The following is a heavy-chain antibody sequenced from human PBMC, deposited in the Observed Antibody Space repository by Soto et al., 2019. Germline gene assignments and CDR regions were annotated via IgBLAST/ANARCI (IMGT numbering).Heavy chain of an antibody. Sequence: QVQLVQSGAEVKKPGSSVKVSCTASGGTFSSYTISWVRQAPGQGLEWMGRIIPILGIANYAQKFQGRVTITADKSTSPAYMELSSLRSEDTAVYYCAREAYSGTPDWFDPWGQGTLVTVSS. V-gene: IGHV1-69*08. J-gene: IGHJ5*02. D-gene: IGHD1-7*01. CDR2: IIPILGIA. CDR3: AREAYSGTPDWFDP. CDR1: GGTFSSYT.